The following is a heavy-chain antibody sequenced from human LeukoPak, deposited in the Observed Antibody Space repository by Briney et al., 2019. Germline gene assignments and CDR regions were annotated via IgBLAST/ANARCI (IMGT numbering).Heavy chain of an antibody. CDR2: ISSGSTI. Sequence: GGSLRLSCAASGFTFSSYEMNWVRQAPGKGLEWVSYISSGSTIYYADSVKSRFTISRDNAKNSLYLQMNSLRAEDTALYYCATRTILDYWGQGTLVTVSS. V-gene: IGHV3-48*03. D-gene: IGHD1-1*01. CDR3: ATRTILDY. CDR1: GFTFSSYE. J-gene: IGHJ4*02.